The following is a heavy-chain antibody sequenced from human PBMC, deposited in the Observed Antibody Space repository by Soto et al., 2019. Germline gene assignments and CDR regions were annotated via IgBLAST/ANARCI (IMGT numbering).Heavy chain of an antibody. CDR2: ISYDGSNK. Sequence: QVQLVESGGGVVQPGRSLRLSCAASGFTFSSYALHWVRQAPGKGLEWVAVISYDGSNKYYADSVKGRFTISRDNSKDTLYLQMNSLRAEDTAVYYSAREYCSGGSCYSYYYYGMDVWGQGTTVTVSS. D-gene: IGHD2-15*01. V-gene: IGHV3-30-3*01. J-gene: IGHJ6*02. CDR3: AREYCSGGSCYSYYYYGMDV. CDR1: GFTFSSYA.